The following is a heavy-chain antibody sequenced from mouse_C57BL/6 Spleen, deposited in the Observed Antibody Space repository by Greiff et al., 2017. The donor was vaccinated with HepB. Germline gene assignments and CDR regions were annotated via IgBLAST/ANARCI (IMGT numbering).Heavy chain of an antibody. CDR3: ARSGYSNQPAWFAY. Sequence: VQLQQPGAELVMPGASVKLSCKASGYTFTSYWMHWVKQRPGQGLEWIGEIDPSDSYTNYNQKFKGKSPLTVDKSSSTAYMQLSSLTSEDSAVYYCARSGYSNQPAWFAYWGQGTLVTVSA. J-gene: IGHJ3*01. D-gene: IGHD2-5*01. CDR1: GYTFTSYW. V-gene: IGHV1-69*01. CDR2: IDPSDSYT.